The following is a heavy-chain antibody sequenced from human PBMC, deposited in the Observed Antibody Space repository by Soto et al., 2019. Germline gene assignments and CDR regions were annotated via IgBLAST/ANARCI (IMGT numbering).Heavy chain of an antibody. J-gene: IGHJ5*02. CDR1: GDSLSSYY. CDR2: VFDTGST. D-gene: IGHD2-8*01. Sequence: QEQLQESGPGLVKPSETLSLTCTVSGDSLSSYYWSWIRQPPGKGLEWIGCVFDTGSTDYNPALKSRVTISGDTAKYQFSLRLTFVTAADTAVYYCAIAPFVVLQAAWFDPWGQGTLVTVSS. CDR3: AIAPFVVLQAAWFDP. V-gene: IGHV4-59*01.